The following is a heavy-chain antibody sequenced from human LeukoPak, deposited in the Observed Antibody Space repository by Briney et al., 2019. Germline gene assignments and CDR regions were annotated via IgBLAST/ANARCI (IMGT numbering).Heavy chain of an antibody. D-gene: IGHD6-19*01. CDR3: ARWGTMAVATGTADY. Sequence: ASVKVSCKASGYTFTSYGISWVRQAPGQGLEWMGWISAYNGNTNYAQKLQGRVTMTTDTSTSTAYVELRSLRSDDTAVYYCARWGTMAVATGTADYWGQGTLVTVSS. J-gene: IGHJ4*02. CDR2: ISAYNGNT. V-gene: IGHV1-18*01. CDR1: GYTFTSYG.